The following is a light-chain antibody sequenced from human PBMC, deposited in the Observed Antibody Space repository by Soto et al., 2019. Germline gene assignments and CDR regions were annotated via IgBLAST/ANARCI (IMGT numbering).Light chain of an antibody. V-gene: IGLV4-69*01. CDR3: QTWGTGTWV. CDR1: SGHSSYS. Sequence: QPVLTQSPSASASLGASVKLTCTLSSGHSSYSIAWHQQQPEKGPRYLMKLNNDGSHSKGDGIPDRFSGSSSGAERYLTISSLQSEDEADYYCQTWGTGTWVFGGGPKRTV. J-gene: IGLJ3*02. CDR2: LNNDGSH.